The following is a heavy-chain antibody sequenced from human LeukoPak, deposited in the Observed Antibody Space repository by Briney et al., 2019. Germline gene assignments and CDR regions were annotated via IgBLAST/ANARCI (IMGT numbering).Heavy chain of an antibody. CDR3: GKDPNGNFIGAFDF. V-gene: IGHV3-30-3*01. CDR2: ISYDGSNK. Sequence: GESLRLSCAASGFTFSSYAMHWVRQAPGKGLEWVAVISYDGSNKYYADSVKGRFTISRDNSKNTLYLQMNSLRAEDTAVYYCGKDPNGNFIGAFDFWGQGTMVTVSS. CDR1: GFTFSSYA. D-gene: IGHD4-23*01. J-gene: IGHJ3*01.